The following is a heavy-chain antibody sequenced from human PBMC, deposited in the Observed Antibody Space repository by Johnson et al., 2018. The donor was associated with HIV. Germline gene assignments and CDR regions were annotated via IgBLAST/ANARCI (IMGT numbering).Heavy chain of an antibody. V-gene: IGHV3-66*01. CDR2: IYSGGST. D-gene: IGHD4-17*01. J-gene: IGHJ3*02. Sequence: DVQLVESGGGVVQPGRSLRLSCAASGFTFSNYMSWVRQAPGQGLEWVSVIYSGGSTYYADSVKGRLTISRDDSKTTLYLQMNSLRAEDTAVYYCARDGEHGLREAFDIWGQGTMVTVSS. CDR1: GFTFSNY. CDR3: ARDGEHGLREAFDI.